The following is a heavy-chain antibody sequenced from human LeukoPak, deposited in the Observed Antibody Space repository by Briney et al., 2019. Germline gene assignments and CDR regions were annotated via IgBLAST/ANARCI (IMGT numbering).Heavy chain of an antibody. Sequence: PSQTLSLTCTVSGGSISSGDYYWSWIRQHPGKGLEWIGYIYYSGSTYYNPSLKSRVTISVDTSKNQFSLKLSSVTAADTAVYYCARSYNWNDSFDYWGQGTLVTVSS. CDR3: ARSYNWNDSFDY. CDR2: IYYSGST. CDR1: GGSISSGDYY. V-gene: IGHV4-30-4*01. D-gene: IGHD1-20*01. J-gene: IGHJ4*02.